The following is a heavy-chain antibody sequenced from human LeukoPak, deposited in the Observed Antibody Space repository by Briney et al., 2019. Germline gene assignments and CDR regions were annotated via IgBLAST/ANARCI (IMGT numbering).Heavy chain of an antibody. Sequence: PGGSVRLSCAASGFTFSSYGMHWVRQAPGKGLEWVAVISYDGSNKFYEDSVKGRFTISRDNSKNTLYLQMSSLGAEDTAVYYCAKAGYSSGWRNFDYWGQGTLVTVSS. J-gene: IGHJ4*02. CDR1: GFTFSSYG. CDR3: AKAGYSSGWRNFDY. D-gene: IGHD6-19*01. CDR2: ISYDGSNK. V-gene: IGHV3-30*18.